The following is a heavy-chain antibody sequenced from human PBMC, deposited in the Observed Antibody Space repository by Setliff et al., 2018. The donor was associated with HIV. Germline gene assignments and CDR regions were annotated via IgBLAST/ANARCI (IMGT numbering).Heavy chain of an antibody. J-gene: IGHJ4*02. Sequence: SETLSLTCTVSGSSIRTGAYYWGWIRQPPGKGLEWIGSIYYDGRTFYKPSLKSRLTISVDTSKNQFSLSLHSVTAADTAVYFCARVLPRMAASSRGGFFDYWGQGNLVTVSS. CDR1: GSSIRTGAYY. V-gene: IGHV4-39*07. D-gene: IGHD6-6*01. CDR3: ARVLPRMAASSRGGFFDY. CDR2: IYYDGRT.